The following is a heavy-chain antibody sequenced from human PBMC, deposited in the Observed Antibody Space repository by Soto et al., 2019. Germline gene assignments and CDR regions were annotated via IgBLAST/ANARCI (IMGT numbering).Heavy chain of an antibody. D-gene: IGHD6-13*01. V-gene: IGHV1-69*01. CDR1: GGTFSSYA. J-gene: IGHJ4*02. CDR2: IIPIFGTA. Sequence: QVQLVQSGAEVKKPGSSVKVSCKASGGTFSSYAISWVRQAPGQGLEWMGGIIPIFGTANYAQKFQGRVLITAADSTRPAYMELSSLRSEDPAVYYCARVWAAAGRAGVLGYWGQGTLVTVSS. CDR3: ARVWAAAGRAGVLGY.